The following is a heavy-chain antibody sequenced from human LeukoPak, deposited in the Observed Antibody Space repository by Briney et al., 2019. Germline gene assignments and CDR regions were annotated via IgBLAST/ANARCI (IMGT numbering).Heavy chain of an antibody. CDR2: MNPNSGNT. J-gene: IGHJ4*02. CDR3: ARGRYGSGSYYKPISY. CDR1: GYTFTSYD. V-gene: IGHV1-8*01. Sequence: ASVKVSCKASGYTFTSYDINWVRQATGQGLEWMEWMNPNSGNTGYAQKFQGRVTMTRNTSISTAYMELSSLRSEDTAVYYCARGRYGSGSYYKPISYWGQGTLVTVSS. D-gene: IGHD3-10*01.